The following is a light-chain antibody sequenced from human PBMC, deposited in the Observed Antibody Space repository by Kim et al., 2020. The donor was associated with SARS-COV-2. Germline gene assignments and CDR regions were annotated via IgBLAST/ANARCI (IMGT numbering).Light chain of an antibody. CDR3: SSYTRSITYV. V-gene: IGLV2-18*02. CDR2: EVS. J-gene: IGLJ1*01. CDR1: SSDVGSYNR. Sequence: QSALPQPPSVYGSPGQSVTISCTGTSSDVGSYNRVSWYQQPPGTAPKLMIYEVSNRPSGVPDRFSGSKSGNTASLTISGLQAEDEADYYCSSYTRSITYVFGTGTKVTVL.